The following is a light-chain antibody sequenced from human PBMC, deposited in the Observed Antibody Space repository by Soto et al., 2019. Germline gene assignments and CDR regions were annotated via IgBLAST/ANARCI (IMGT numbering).Light chain of an antibody. CDR3: QQRSNLACT. CDR2: DAS. CDR1: QSVSRF. J-gene: IGKJ1*01. Sequence: EIVLTQSPATLSLSPGERATLSCRASQSVSRFLAWYHQQPGQAPRLLIYDASSSVPGVPARFSGSGSGTDFTLTIRSLGPEDFAIYYCQQRSNLACTVGQGTKAEI. V-gene: IGKV3-11*01.